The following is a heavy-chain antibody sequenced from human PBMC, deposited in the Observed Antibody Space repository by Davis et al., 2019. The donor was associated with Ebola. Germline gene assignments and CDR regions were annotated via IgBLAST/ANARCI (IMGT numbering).Heavy chain of an antibody. D-gene: IGHD4-17*01. Sequence: GESLKISCAASGFIFSRYWMHWVCQAPGKGLVYVSRISSDGGITSYADSVKGRFTISRDNAKSTLYLQMNSLTAEDTAVYYCVRTTYGAPEYWGQGTLVTVSS. CDR1: GFIFSRYW. V-gene: IGHV3-74*01. J-gene: IGHJ4*02. CDR3: VRTTYGAPEY. CDR2: ISSDGGIT.